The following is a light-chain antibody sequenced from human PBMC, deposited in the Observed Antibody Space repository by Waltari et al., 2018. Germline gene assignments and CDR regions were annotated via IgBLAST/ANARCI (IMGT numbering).Light chain of an antibody. J-gene: IGKJ3*01. CDR1: PSINTS. V-gene: IGKV1-39*01. CDR3: QQSYTTPFT. Sequence: DIQMTQSPPSLSASVGDRVTITCRATPSINTSLNWYQQKPGKAPNLLIYGASSLESGVPSRFSGSGSGTDFTLTISSLHPEDFATYYCQQSYTTPFTFGPGTKVDLK. CDR2: GAS.